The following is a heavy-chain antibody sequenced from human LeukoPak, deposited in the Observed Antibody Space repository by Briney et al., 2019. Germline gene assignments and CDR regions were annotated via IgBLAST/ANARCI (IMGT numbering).Heavy chain of an antibody. CDR2: IYYSGST. CDR1: GGSISSYY. CDR3: ARSKDILTGYCFDY. J-gene: IGHJ4*02. D-gene: IGHD3-9*01. V-gene: IGHV4-59*01. Sequence: SETLSLTCTVSGGSISSYYWSWLRQPPGKGLEGIGYIYYSGSTNYNPSLTSRVTISVDTSKNQFSLKLSSVTAADTAVYYCARSKDILTGYCFDYWGQGTLVTVSS.